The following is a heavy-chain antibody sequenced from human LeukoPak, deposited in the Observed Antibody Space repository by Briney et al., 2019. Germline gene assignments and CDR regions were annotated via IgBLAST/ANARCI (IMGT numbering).Heavy chain of an antibody. CDR2: ISTSSAAI. CDR3: AREGAFGALNS. V-gene: IGHV3-48*01. D-gene: IGHD3-10*01. CDR1: GFTFSAET. J-gene: IGHJ5*02. Sequence: PGGSLRLSCAASGFTFSAETITWVRQAPGKGLEWLLDISTSSAAIHSADSVKGRFTISRDNAKNSLYLQMNSLRVEDTAVYYCAREGAFGALNSWGRGILVTVSS.